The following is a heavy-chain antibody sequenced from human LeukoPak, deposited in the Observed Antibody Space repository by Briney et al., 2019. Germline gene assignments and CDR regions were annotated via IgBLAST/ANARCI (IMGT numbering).Heavy chain of an antibody. D-gene: IGHD3-22*01. CDR2: ISGSGFST. CDR3: AKDIEVAITGHYFDL. CDR1: GFTFSSYA. J-gene: IGHJ2*01. V-gene: IGHV3-23*01. Sequence: GGSLRLSCAASGFTFSSYAMNWVRQAPGQGLEWLSAISGSGFSTHYADSVKGRFTISRDNSKTTLFLQMNSLRAEDTALYYCAKDIEVAITGHYFDLWGRGTLVAVSS.